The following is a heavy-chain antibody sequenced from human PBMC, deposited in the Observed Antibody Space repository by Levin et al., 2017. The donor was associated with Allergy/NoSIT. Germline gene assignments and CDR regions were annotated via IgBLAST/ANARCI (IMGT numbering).Heavy chain of an antibody. J-gene: IGHJ4*02. V-gene: IGHV4-34*01. D-gene: IGHD3-3*01. CDR2: INHSGST. CDR3: AGFLRDY. Sequence: PSQTLSLTCAVYGGSFSGYYWSWIRQPPGKGLEWNGEINHSGSTNYNPSLKSRVTISVDTSKNQFSLKLSSVTAADTAVYYCAGFLRDYWGQGTLVTVSS. CDR1: GGSFSGYY.